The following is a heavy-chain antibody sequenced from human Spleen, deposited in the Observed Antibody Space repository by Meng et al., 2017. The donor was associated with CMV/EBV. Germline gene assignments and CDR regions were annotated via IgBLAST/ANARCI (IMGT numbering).Heavy chain of an antibody. CDR2: IYYTGST. J-gene: IGHJ6*02. CDR3: ASGLTLYYGMDV. CDR1: GASVSSGSHY. V-gene: IGHV4-61*03. D-gene: IGHD2-21*02. Sequence: GSLRLSCSVSGASVSSGSHYWTWIRQPPGKGLEWIGYIYYTGSTNYNPSLKSRLTISVDKSKNHFSLNLSSVTAADTAVYYCASGLTLYYGMDVWGQGTAVTVS.